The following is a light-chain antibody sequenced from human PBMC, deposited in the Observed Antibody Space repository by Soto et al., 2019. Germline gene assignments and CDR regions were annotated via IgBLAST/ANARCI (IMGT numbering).Light chain of an antibody. Sequence: QSALTRPASVSGSPGQSIAISCTGTSSDVCAYNYVSWYQQHPGKAPKLLIYDVSNRPSGVSDRFSGSKSGNTASLTISGLQAEDEADYYCSSYTSSSTYVFGTGTKLTVL. V-gene: IGLV2-14*01. CDR2: DVS. CDR1: SSDVCAYNY. J-gene: IGLJ1*01. CDR3: SSYTSSSTYV.